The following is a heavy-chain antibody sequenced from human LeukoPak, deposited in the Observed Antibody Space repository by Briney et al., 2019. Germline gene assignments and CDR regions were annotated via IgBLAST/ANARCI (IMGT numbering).Heavy chain of an antibody. D-gene: IGHD3-9*01. CDR3: ARETDYDILTGYSTMYYFDY. CDR1: GFTFSSSA. J-gene: IGHJ4*02. CDR2: ISASGGST. Sequence: PGGSLRLSCAASGFTFSSSAMSWVRQVPGKGLEWVSGISASGGSTSYADSVRGRFTISRDNSKNTLYVQMNSLRDEDTAVYYCARETDYDILTGYSTMYYFDYWGQGTLVTVSS. V-gene: IGHV3-23*01.